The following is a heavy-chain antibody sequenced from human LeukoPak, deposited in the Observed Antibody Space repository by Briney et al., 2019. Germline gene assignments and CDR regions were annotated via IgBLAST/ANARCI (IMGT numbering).Heavy chain of an antibody. D-gene: IGHD3-9*01. CDR1: RYTVTGYY. Sequence: GASVKVSCKASRYTVTGYYIHWLRQAPAQGLDWMGWINPNSGGTNYAQKFQGRVTMTRDTSISTACMELIRMRSDDTAAYYCARDTDDILPYKWFDPWGQGTLVTVSS. CDR2: INPNSGGT. CDR3: ARDTDDILPYKWFDP. J-gene: IGHJ5*02. V-gene: IGHV1-2*02.